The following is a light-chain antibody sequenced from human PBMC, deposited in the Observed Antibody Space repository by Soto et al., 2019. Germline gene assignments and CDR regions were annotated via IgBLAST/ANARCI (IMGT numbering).Light chain of an antibody. Sequence: PSTLSGSVGDRVTITCRASQSISTWLAWYQQKPGKAPKLLIYKASTLESGVPSNFSGSGSGTEFTLTISSLQPDDFATYYCQQYNSYSTFGQGTKVDIK. CDR1: QSISTW. CDR3: QQYNSYST. CDR2: KAS. J-gene: IGKJ1*01. V-gene: IGKV1-5*03.